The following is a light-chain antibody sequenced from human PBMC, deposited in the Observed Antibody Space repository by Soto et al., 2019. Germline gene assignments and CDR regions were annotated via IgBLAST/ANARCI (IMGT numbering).Light chain of an antibody. V-gene: IGKV3-15*01. CDR2: AAS. Sequence: EIVMTQSPATLYVSPGERATLSCRASQSVSGNLAWYQQKPGQAPRLLIYAASTRATGIPARFSGSGSGTEFTLTISSLQSEDFAVYCCQQYNNWPRITFGPGPKVDIK. J-gene: IGKJ3*01. CDR3: QQYNNWPRIT. CDR1: QSVSGN.